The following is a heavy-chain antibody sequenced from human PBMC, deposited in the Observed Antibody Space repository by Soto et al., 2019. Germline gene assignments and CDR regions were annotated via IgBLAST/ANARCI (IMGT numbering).Heavy chain of an antibody. Sequence: GGSLRLSCAASGFTFSSYGMHWVRQAPGKGLEWVAVIWYDGSNKYYADSVKGRFTISRDNSKNTLYLQMNSLRAEDTAVYYCASSFNYYDSSGCPNNQVQDYWGKGTLVTVSS. CDR2: IWYDGSNK. V-gene: IGHV3-33*01. CDR1: GFTFSSYG. CDR3: ASSFNYYDSSGCPNNQVQDY. D-gene: IGHD3-22*01. J-gene: IGHJ4*02.